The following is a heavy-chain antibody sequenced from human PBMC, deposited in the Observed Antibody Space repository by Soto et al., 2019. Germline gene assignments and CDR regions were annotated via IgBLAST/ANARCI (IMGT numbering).Heavy chain of an antibody. CDR2: IYPCDSDT. CDR3: ARPVYYDSSGPSAPGGVGS. V-gene: IGHV5-51*01. J-gene: IGHJ5*01. CDR1: GYSFTSYW. D-gene: IGHD3-22*01. Sequence: GESRKISCKGSGYSFTSYWIGCVRQMPGKGLEWMGIIYPCDSDTRYSPSFQGQVTISADNSISTAYLQWSSLKASDTAMYYCARPVYYDSSGPSAPGGVGSWGQGTMVTLSS.